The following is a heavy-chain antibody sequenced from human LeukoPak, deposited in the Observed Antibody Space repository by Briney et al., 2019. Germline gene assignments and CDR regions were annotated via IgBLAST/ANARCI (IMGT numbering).Heavy chain of an antibody. CDR3: AKSGYNRFDY. J-gene: IGHJ4*02. Sequence: GGSLRLSCATSGFTFSSYSMNWVRQAPGKGLEWVSSISSSSSYIYYADSVKGRFTISRDNSKNTLYLQMNSLRAEDTAVYYCAKSGYNRFDYWGQGTLVTVSS. CDR1: GFTFSSYS. CDR2: ISSSSSYI. D-gene: IGHD5-24*01. V-gene: IGHV3-21*04.